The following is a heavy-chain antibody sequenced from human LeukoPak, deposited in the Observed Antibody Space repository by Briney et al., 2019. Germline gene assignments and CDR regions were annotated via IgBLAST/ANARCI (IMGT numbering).Heavy chain of an antibody. V-gene: IGHV3-30*04. CDR2: ISYDGSNK. CDR3: ANSGYDLWFDY. CDR1: GFTFSSYA. Sequence: PGGSLRLSCAASGFTFSSYAMHWVRQAPGKGLEWVAVISYDGSNKYYADSVKGRFTISRDNSKNTLYLQMNSPRAEGTAVYYCANSGYDLWFDYWGQGTLVTVSS. D-gene: IGHD5-12*01. J-gene: IGHJ4*02.